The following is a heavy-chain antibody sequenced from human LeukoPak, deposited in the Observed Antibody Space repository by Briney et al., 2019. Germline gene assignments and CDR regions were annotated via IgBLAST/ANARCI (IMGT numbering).Heavy chain of an antibody. D-gene: IGHD6-13*01. J-gene: IGHJ6*02. Sequence: KSGGSLRLSCAASGFTFSDYYMSWIRQAPGKGLEWVSYISSSSSYTNYADSVKGRFTISRDNAKNSLYLRMNSLRAEDTAVYYCARYRWQQLVPYYYGMDVWGQGTTVTVSS. CDR3: ARYRWQQLVPYYYGMDV. CDR2: ISSSSSYT. V-gene: IGHV3-11*06. CDR1: GFTFSDYY.